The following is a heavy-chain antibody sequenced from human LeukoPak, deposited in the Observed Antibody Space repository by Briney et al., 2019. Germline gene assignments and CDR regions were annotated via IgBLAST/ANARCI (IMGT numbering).Heavy chain of an antibody. CDR3: AKDRVDTAMGRYYYYYMDV. J-gene: IGHJ6*03. CDR1: GFTFSSYE. D-gene: IGHD5-18*01. V-gene: IGHV3-48*03. CDR2: ISSSGSTI. Sequence: GGSLRLSCAASGFTFSSYEMNWVRQAPGKGLEWVSYISSSGSTIYYADSVKGRFTISRDNSKNSLYLQMNSLRAEDTALYYCAKDRVDTAMGRYYYYYMDVWGKGTTVTVSS.